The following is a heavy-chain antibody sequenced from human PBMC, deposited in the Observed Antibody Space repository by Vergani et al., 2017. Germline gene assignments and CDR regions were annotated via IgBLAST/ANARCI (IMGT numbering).Heavy chain of an antibody. CDR3: VGRAWGGGLAV. CDR1: GYTFTSYE. D-gene: IGHD3-10*01. V-gene: IGHV1-8*01. CDR2: MNPNSGTT. J-gene: IGHJ6*02. Sequence: QVQLVQSGAEVKKPGASVKVSCKASGYTFTSYEINWVRQATGQGLEWMGWMNPNSGTTGYAQKFQGRVTMTRNTSISTAYIELSSLRSKDTAVYSCVGRAWGGGLAVWGQVSTVTVS.